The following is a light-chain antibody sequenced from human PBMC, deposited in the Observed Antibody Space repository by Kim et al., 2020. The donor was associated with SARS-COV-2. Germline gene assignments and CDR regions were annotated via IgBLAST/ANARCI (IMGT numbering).Light chain of an antibody. Sequence: SSYVEDTGTITCQSSQDISNSLHWFHVNSGTAPKLLIVDASELEAGVPSRFSGSGSGTDFSFDISSLQPEDVGTYYCQQFDRVPYTFGQGTKLEI. J-gene: IGKJ2*01. CDR3: QQFDRVPYT. CDR1: QDISNS. V-gene: IGKV1-33*01. CDR2: DAS.